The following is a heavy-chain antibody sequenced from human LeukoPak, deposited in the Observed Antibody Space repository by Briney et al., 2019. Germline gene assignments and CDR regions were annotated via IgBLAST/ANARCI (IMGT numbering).Heavy chain of an antibody. Sequence: SETLSLTCAVSGYSISSGYYWGWIRQPPGKGLEWIGSIYHSGSTYYNPSLKSRVTISVDTSKNQFSLRLSSVTAADTAVYYCARRDSSGWFMFDYWGQGTLVTVSS. J-gene: IGHJ4*02. CDR1: GYSISSGYY. CDR2: IYHSGST. CDR3: ARRDSSGWFMFDY. D-gene: IGHD6-19*01. V-gene: IGHV4-38-2*01.